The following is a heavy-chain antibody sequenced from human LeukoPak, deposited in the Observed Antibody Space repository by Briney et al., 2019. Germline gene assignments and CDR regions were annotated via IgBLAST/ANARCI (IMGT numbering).Heavy chain of an antibody. Sequence: GGSLRLFCAASGFTFSSYEMNWVRQAPGKGLEWVSYISSSGSTIYYADSVKGRFTISRDNAKNSLYLQMNSLRAEDTAVYYCARDLRVVNFDYWGQGTLVTVSS. J-gene: IGHJ4*02. V-gene: IGHV3-48*03. CDR3: ARDLRVVNFDY. CDR1: GFTFSSYE. CDR2: ISSSGSTI. D-gene: IGHD2-21*01.